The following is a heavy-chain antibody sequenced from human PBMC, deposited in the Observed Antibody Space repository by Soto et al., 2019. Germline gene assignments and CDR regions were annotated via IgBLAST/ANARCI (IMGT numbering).Heavy chain of an antibody. V-gene: IGHV5-51*01. Sequence: GESLKISCDGSGYRFTSYWIGLVRQMPGQGLEWMGIIYPGDSNTRYSTSFPDQVTISVDKSISTAFLQWSSLKASDTAMYYCARQREESYDNRGYFYSEYWGQGT. CDR1: GYRFTSYW. J-gene: IGHJ4*02. CDR3: ARQREESYDNRGYFYSEY. D-gene: IGHD3-22*01. CDR2: IYPGDSNT.